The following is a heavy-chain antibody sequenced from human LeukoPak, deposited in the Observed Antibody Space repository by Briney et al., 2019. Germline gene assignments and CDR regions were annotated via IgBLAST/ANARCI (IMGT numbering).Heavy chain of an antibody. V-gene: IGHV3-33*01. J-gene: IGHJ6*02. Sequence: GGSLRLSCAASGFTFSSYGMHWVRQAPGKGLEWVAVIWYDGSNKYYADSVKGRFTISRDNSKNTLYLQMNSLRAEDTAVYYCARDWRITIFGVVETNGMDVWGQGTTVTVSS. D-gene: IGHD3-3*01. CDR3: ARDWRITIFGVVETNGMDV. CDR1: GFTFSSYG. CDR2: IWYDGSNK.